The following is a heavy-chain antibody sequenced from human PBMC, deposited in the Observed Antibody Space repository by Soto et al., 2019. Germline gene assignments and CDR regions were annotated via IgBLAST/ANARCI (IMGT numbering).Heavy chain of an antibody. D-gene: IGHD3-9*01. CDR3: AGHLRYFDY. V-gene: IGHV4-34*01. CDR2: INHSGGT. Sequence: SETLSLTCAIYGGSFSGYYWSWIRQPPGKGLEWIGEINHSGGTNYNPSLKSRVTISVDTSKNQFSLKVSSVTAADTAVYCCAGHLRYFDYWGQGPLVTVSS. CDR1: GGSFSGYY. J-gene: IGHJ4*02.